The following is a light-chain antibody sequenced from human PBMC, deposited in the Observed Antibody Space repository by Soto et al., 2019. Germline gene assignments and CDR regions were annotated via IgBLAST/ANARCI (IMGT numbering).Light chain of an antibody. J-gene: IGKJ4*01. CDR3: QQSYRTPRT. CDR1: QGISSY. CDR2: AAS. Sequence: SSLSASVGDRVTITCRASQGISSYLNWYQQKPGQAPKLLIYAASSLQSGVPSRVSGSGSGTDFTLTISILQPEDFATYYCQQSYRTPRTFAGGPNVDIK. V-gene: IGKV1-39*01.